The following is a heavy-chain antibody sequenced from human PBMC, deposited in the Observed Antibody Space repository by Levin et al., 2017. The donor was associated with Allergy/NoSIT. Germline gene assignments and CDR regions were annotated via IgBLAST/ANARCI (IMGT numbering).Heavy chain of an antibody. CDR2: IWYDGSNK. Sequence: GGSLRLSCAASGFTFSSYGMHWVRQAPGKGLEWVAVIWYDGSNKYYADSVKGRFTISRDNSENTLYLQMNSLRAEDTAVYYCARDWDYYDSSGYAFDIWGQGTMVTVSS. J-gene: IGHJ3*02. V-gene: IGHV3-33*01. D-gene: IGHD3-22*01. CDR3: ARDWDYYDSSGYAFDI. CDR1: GFTFSSYG.